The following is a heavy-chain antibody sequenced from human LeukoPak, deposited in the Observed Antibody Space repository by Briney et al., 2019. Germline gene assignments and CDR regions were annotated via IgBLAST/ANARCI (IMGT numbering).Heavy chain of an antibody. V-gene: IGHV3-33*01. Sequence: GRSLRLSCAASGFTFSSYGMHWVRQAPGKGLEWVAVIWYDGSNKYYADSVKGRFTISRDNSKNTLYLQMNSLRAEDMAVYYCARGYCSGGSCNYYYGMDVWGQGTTVTVSS. CDR1: GFTFSSYG. CDR3: ARGYCSGGSCNYYYGMDV. J-gene: IGHJ6*02. CDR2: IWYDGSNK. D-gene: IGHD2-15*01.